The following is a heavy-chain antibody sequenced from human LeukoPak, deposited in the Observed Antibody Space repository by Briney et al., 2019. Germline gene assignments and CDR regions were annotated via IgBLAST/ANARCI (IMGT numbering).Heavy chain of an antibody. V-gene: IGHV3-9*01. Sequence: GGSLRLSCEVSGFNLVDFAMHWVRQVPGRGLEWVTGTNWDNRGIVYAESVRGRFTVSRDNAKNTLYLQMDSLRPEDTALYYCARDDHNVLTDNFDYWGQGTLVTVSS. CDR2: TNWDNRGI. D-gene: IGHD3-9*01. CDR1: GFNLVDFA. CDR3: ARDDHNVLTDNFDY. J-gene: IGHJ4*02.